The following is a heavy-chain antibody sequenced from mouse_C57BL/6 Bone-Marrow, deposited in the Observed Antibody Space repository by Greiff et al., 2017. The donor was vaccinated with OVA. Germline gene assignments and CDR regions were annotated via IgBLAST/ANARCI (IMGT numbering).Heavy chain of an antibody. CDR1: GYTFTDYY. D-gene: IGHD2-4*01. V-gene: IGHV1-26*01. Sequence: EVQLQQSGPELVKPGASVKISCKASGYTFTDYYMNWVKQSHGKSLEWIGDINPNNGGTSYNQKFKGKATLTVDKSSSTAYMELRSLTSEDSAVYYCARSWGGIYYDYDGVYFDYWGQGTTLTVSS. J-gene: IGHJ2*01. CDR2: INPNNGGT. CDR3: ARSWGGIYYDYDGVYFDY.